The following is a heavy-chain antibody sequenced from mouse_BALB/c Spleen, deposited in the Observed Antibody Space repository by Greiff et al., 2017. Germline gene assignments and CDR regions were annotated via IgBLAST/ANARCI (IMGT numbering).Heavy chain of an antibody. V-gene: IGHV10-1*02. Sequence: VKDRFTISRDDSQSMLYLQMNNLKTEDTAMYYCVSTGMDYWGQGTSVTVSS. J-gene: IGHJ4*01. CDR3: VSTGMDY.